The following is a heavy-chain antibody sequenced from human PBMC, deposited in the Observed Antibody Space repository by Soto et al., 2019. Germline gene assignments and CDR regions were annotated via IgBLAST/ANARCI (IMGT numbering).Heavy chain of an antibody. Sequence: QVLLDHWGAGLVEPSETLSLTCAVYGGSFSGYYWIWIRQPPAKWLDWIGEINHSGSTNYNPSLKSRVTISAHTSKSQFSLKLSSVTAADTAIYYCARGVSNYDFWSGYSHDYYYMCVWGKGTTVTVSS. V-gene: IGHV4-34*01. CDR1: GGSFSGYY. CDR2: INHSGST. CDR3: ARGVSNYDFWSGYSHDYYYMCV. J-gene: IGHJ6*03. D-gene: IGHD3-3*01.